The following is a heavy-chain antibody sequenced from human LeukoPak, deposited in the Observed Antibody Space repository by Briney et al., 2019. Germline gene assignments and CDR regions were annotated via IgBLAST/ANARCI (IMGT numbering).Heavy chain of an antibody. D-gene: IGHD2-8*01. CDR3: AKDWANGDYIDH. CDR1: GFTFSDYG. V-gene: IGHV3-30*18. Sequence: GGSLRVSCAASGFTFSDYGMHWVRQAPGKGLEWVAVVSYDGTNEKYADPVKGRFTISRDNSKNTLSLQMNSLRADDTAVYYCAKDWANGDYIDHWGQGTLVTVSS. CDR2: VSYDGTNE. J-gene: IGHJ4*02.